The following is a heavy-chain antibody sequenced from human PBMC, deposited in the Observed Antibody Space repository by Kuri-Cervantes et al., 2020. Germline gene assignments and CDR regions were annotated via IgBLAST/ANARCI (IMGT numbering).Heavy chain of an antibody. V-gene: IGHV3-74*01. CDR2: INSDGSST. CDR1: GFTFSSYW. CDR3: AKDPGGIGELLSFLLGY. D-gene: IGHD3-10*01. Sequence: GGSLRLSCAASGFTFSSYWMHWVRQAPGKGLVWVSRINSDGSSTSYADSVKGRFTISKDNSKSTVYLQMNSLRAEDTAVYYCAKDPGGIGELLSFLLGYWGQGTLVTVSS. J-gene: IGHJ4*02.